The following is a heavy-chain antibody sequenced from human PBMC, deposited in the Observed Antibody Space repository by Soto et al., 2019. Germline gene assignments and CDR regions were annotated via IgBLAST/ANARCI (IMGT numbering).Heavy chain of an antibody. J-gene: IGHJ5*02. CDR1: GGTFSSYT. CDR2: IIPILGIA. Sequence: SVKVSCKASGGTFSSYTISWVRQAPGQGLEWMGRIIPILGIANYAQKFQGRVTITADKSTSTAYMELSSLRSEDTAVYYCARVEIGAPYNWFDPWGQGTLVTVSS. CDR3: ARVEIGAPYNWFDP. D-gene: IGHD1-26*01. V-gene: IGHV1-69*02.